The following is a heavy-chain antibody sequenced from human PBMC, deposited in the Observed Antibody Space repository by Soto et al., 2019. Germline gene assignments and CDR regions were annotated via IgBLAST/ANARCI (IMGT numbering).Heavy chain of an antibody. CDR2: IHDDESST. CDR3: ARGVNYGLDV. V-gene: IGHV3-74*01. J-gene: IGHJ6*02. Sequence: GGSLRLSCAASGFTFSSFPMHWVRQGPRKGLVWVSRIHDDESSTAYADSVKGRFTISRDNAKNTLFLQMSSLRADDTAVYYCARGVNYGLDVWGQGTTVTVSS. CDR1: GFTFSSFP.